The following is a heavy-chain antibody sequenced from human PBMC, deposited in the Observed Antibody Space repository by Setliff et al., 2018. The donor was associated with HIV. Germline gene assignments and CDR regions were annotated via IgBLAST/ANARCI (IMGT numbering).Heavy chain of an antibody. D-gene: IGHD1-26*01. Sequence: QPSETLSLTCAVYGGAFNGYYWTWIRQSPGRGLEWIGEINQDATEKNYLESVRGRFTISRDSAEKSLYLQMDSLRVEDTGLYYCARGSGSLYDYYGMDVWGPGTTVTVSS. V-gene: IGHV3-7*04. J-gene: IGHJ6*02. CDR3: ARGSGSLYDYYGMDV. CDR2: INQDATEK. CDR1: GGAFNGYY.